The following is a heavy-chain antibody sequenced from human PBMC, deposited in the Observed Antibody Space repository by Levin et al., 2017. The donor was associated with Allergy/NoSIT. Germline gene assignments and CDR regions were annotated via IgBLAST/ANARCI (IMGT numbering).Heavy chain of an antibody. CDR1: GFTFSSYG. CDR3: AKAPHSLPHFDY. CDR2: ISYDGSNK. Sequence: LSLTCAASGFTFSSYGMHWVRQAPGKGLEWVAVISYDGSNKYYADSVKGRFTISRDNSKNTLYLQMNSLRAEDTAVYYCAKAPHSLPHFDYWGQGTLVTVSS. V-gene: IGHV3-30*18. J-gene: IGHJ4*02. D-gene: IGHD5-18*01.